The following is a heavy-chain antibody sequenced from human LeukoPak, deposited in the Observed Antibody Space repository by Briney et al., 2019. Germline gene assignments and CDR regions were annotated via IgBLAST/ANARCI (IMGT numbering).Heavy chain of an antibody. V-gene: IGHV3-23*01. J-gene: IGHJ4*02. D-gene: IGHD6-6*01. CDR3: AKGLKLVSYFDY. Sequence: GGSLRLSCAASGFTFSSYAVSWVRQAPGKGLEWVSAISGSGGSTYYADSVKGRFTISRDNSKNTLYLQMNSLRAEDTAVYYCAKGLKLVSYFDYWGQGTLVTVSS. CDR1: GFTFSSYA. CDR2: ISGSGGST.